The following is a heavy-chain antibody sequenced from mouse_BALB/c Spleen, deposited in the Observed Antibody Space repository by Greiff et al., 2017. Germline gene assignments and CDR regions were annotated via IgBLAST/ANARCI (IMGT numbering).Heavy chain of an antibody. Sequence: EVQLQESGPGLVKPSQSLSLTCTVTGYSITSDYAWNWIRQFPGNKLEWMGYISYSGSTSYNPSLKSRISITRDTSKNQFFLQLNSVTTEDTATYYCAIYGYDGRDYAMDYWGQGTSVTVSS. D-gene: IGHD2-2*01. J-gene: IGHJ4*01. CDR2: ISYSGST. CDR1: GYSITSDYA. V-gene: IGHV3-2*02. CDR3: AIYGYDGRDYAMDY.